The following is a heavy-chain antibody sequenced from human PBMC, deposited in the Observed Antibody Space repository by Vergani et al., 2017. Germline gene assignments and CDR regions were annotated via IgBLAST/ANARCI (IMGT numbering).Heavy chain of an antibody. CDR3: ASPSYYYDSTAHYFDY. J-gene: IGHJ4*02. D-gene: IGHD3-22*01. CDR1: GGTFSSYA. CDR2: IIPIFGTA. Sequence: QVQLVQSGAEVKKPGSSVKVSCKASGGTFSSYAISWVRQAPGQGLEWMGGIIPIFGTANYAQKFQGRVTITADESTSTAYMELSSLRSEDTAVYYGASPSYYYDSTAHYFDYWGQGTLVTVSS. V-gene: IGHV1-69*01.